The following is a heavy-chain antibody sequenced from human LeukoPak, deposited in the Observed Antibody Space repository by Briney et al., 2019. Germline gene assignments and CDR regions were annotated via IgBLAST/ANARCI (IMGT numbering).Heavy chain of an antibody. V-gene: IGHV3-23*01. CDR3: GRGLGSPLDY. D-gene: IGHD1-26*01. Sequence: GGSLRLSCAASGFTFSNYAMSWARQAPGKGLEWVSGISINGAGTYYADSVKGRFTISRDNSKNTLYLQMNSLRAEDTAIYYCGRGLGSPLDYWGQGILVTVSS. CDR2: ISINGAGT. CDR1: GFTFSNYA. J-gene: IGHJ4*02.